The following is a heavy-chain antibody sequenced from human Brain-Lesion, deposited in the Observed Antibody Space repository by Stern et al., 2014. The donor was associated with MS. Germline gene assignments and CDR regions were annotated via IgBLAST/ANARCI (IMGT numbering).Heavy chain of an antibody. D-gene: IGHD3-3*01. CDR1: GFTFSDSW. V-gene: IGHV3-7*01. CDR2: ITQDGSDN. Sequence: VQLVESGGDLVQPGGSLRPSCVASGFTFSDSWLTWGRQAPGTGLQWVANITQDGSDNNYVDSVTGRFTISSDNAENPLDLHMHSLRVDDTAVYYCARIDRGNYDFWSGYYDYWFDPWGQGTLVTVSS. CDR3: ARIDRGNYDFWSGYYDYWFDP. J-gene: IGHJ5*02.